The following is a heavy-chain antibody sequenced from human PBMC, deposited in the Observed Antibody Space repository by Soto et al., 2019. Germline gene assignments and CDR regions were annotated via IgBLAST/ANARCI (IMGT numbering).Heavy chain of an antibody. CDR1: GFIFRNTG. V-gene: IGHV3-15*01. CDR3: GTGDAFDS. D-gene: IGHD7-27*01. Sequence: GGYVGLSCAASGFIFRNTGMSWVRQTPGKGLEWVGRIKSKSAGGTIDYAPSVKGRFIIARDDSQNTLYLQMDSLRTEDTAVYYCGTGDAFDSWGQGTMVTVSS. J-gene: IGHJ3*02. CDR2: IKSKSAGGTI.